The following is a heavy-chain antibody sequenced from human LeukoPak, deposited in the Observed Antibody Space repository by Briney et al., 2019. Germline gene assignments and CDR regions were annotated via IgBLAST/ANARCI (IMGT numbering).Heavy chain of an antibody. J-gene: IGHJ6*02. CDR1: GGSVSSGSYY. CDR2: IYYSGST. Sequence: SETLSLTCTVSGGSVSSGSYYWSWIRQPPGTGLEWIGYIYYSGSTNYNPSLKSRVTISVDTSKNQFSLKLSSVTAADTAVYYCARTSGSYYGVYYYGMDVWGQGTTVTVSS. D-gene: IGHD1-26*01. V-gene: IGHV4-61*01. CDR3: ARTSGSYYGVYYYGMDV.